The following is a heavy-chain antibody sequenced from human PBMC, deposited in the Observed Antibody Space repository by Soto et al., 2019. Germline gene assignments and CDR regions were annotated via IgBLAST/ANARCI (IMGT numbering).Heavy chain of an antibody. J-gene: IGHJ4*02. Sequence: ASVKVSCKASGYTFTSYAMHWVRQAPGQRLEWMGWINAGNGNTKYSQKFQGRVTITRDTSASTAYMELSSLRSEDTAVYYCAGPSCSGGSCYHLGYWGQGTLVTVSS. CDR3: AGPSCSGGSCYHLGY. D-gene: IGHD2-15*01. CDR2: INAGNGNT. CDR1: GYTFTSYA. V-gene: IGHV1-3*01.